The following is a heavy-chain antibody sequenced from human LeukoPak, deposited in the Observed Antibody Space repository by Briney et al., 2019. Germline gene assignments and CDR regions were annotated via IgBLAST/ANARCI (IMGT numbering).Heavy chain of an antibody. Sequence: GGSLRLSCAASGSTFSLYWMHWVRHGPGKGLMWVSRLTEDGSTADYADSVKGRFTMSRDNAKGKVCPEMRSLTVDGTAIYVCLRERIYYSDLAYKERENFDPWGRGTLVTVSS. J-gene: IGHJ5*02. V-gene: IGHV3-74*01. CDR1: GSTFSLYW. D-gene: IGHD1-26*01. CDR2: LTEDGSTA. CDR3: LRERIYYSDLAYKERENFDP.